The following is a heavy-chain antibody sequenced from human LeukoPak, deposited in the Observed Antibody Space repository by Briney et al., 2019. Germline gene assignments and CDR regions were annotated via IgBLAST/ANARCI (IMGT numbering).Heavy chain of an antibody. V-gene: IGHV3-15*01. Sequence: GGSLRLSCAASGFTFSNAWMSWVRQAPGKGLEWVGRIKSKTDGGTTDYAARVKGRFTISRDDSKNTLYLQMNSLKTEDTAVYYCTTDQYYDSSGYYQYFDYWGQGTLVTVSS. CDR2: IKSKTDGGTT. D-gene: IGHD3-22*01. CDR1: GFTFSNAW. J-gene: IGHJ4*02. CDR3: TTDQYYDSSGYYQYFDY.